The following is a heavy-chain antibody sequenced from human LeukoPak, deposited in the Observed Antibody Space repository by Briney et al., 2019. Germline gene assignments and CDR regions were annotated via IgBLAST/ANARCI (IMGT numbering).Heavy chain of an antibody. Sequence: PGGSLRLSCTASGFTFGDYAMSWVRQAPGKGLEWVGFIRSKAYGGTTEYAASVKGRFTISRDDSKSIAYLQLNSLKTEDTAVYYCTREGYFDWVLFQYYFAYWGQGTLVNVSS. V-gene: IGHV3-49*04. CDR2: IRSKAYGGTT. D-gene: IGHD3-9*01. CDR3: TREGYFDWVLFQYYFAY. J-gene: IGHJ4*02. CDR1: GFTFGDYA.